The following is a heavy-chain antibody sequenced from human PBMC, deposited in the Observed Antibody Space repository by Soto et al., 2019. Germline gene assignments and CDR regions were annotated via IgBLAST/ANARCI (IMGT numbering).Heavy chain of an antibody. J-gene: IGHJ5*02. CDR1: GFTFRSFT. CDR2: ISSNSAYI. CDR3: KRAQSSGRSARGWFDT. D-gene: IGHD6-25*01. V-gene: IGHV3-21*01. Sequence: GGSLRLSCAASGFTFRSFTMNWVRQAPGKGLEWVSTISSNSAYIYYTDALRGRFTISRDNAKNSLHLQMNSLRAEDTAVYYCKRAQSSGRSARGWFDTWGPGTLVTVSS.